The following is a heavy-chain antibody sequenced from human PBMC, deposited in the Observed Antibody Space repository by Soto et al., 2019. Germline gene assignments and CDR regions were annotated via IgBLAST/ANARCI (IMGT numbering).Heavy chain of an antibody. J-gene: IGHJ4*02. D-gene: IGHD3-22*01. Sequence: RKISCKGSGYSFAGYWITWVRQKPGKGLEWMGRIDPSDSQTYYSPSFRGHVTISATKSITTVFLQWSSLRASDTATYYCARQIYDSDTGPNFQYYFDSWGQGTPVTVSS. CDR2: IDPSDSQT. CDR3: ARQIYDSDTGPNFQYYFDS. CDR1: GYSFAGYW. V-gene: IGHV5-10-1*01.